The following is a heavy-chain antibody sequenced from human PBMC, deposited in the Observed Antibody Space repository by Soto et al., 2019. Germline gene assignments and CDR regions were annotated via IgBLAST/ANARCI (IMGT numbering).Heavy chain of an antibody. V-gene: IGHV4-59*08. CDR3: ARRIKYCSSTSCYDLYGMDV. J-gene: IGHJ6*02. Sequence: SETLSLTCTVSGGSISSYYWSWIRQPPGKGLEWIGYIYYSGSTNYNPSLKSRVTISVDTSKNQFSLKLSSVTAADTAVYYCARRIKYCSSTSCYDLYGMDVWGQGTTVTVSS. CDR1: GGSISSYY. CDR2: IYYSGST. D-gene: IGHD2-2*01.